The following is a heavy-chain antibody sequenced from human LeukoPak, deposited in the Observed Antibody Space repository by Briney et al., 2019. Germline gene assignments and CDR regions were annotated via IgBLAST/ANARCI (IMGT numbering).Heavy chain of an antibody. CDR1: GGSISSHY. J-gene: IGHJ4*02. CDR2: IYYSGST. D-gene: IGHD2-8*02. V-gene: IGHV4-59*11. CDR3: ARLVGGLDY. Sequence: SETLSLTCTVSGGSISSHYWSWIRQPPGKGLEWIGYIYYSGSTNYNPSLKSRVTISVDTSKNQFSLKLSSVTAADTAVYYCARLVGGLDYWGQGAQVTVSS.